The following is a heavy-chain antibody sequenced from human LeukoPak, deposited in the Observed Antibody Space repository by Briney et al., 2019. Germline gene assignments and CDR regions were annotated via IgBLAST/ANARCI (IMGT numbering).Heavy chain of an antibody. D-gene: IGHD2-2*03. CDR3: ATGYCSSTSCYEYYIFDY. CDR1: GYTFTGYY. V-gene: IGHV1-2*02. J-gene: IGHJ4*02. CDR2: INPNSGGT. Sequence: ASVKVSCKASGYTFTGYYMHWVRQAPGQGLEWMGWINPNSGGTNYAQKFQGRVTMTRDTSISTAYMELSRLRSDDTAVYYCATGYCSSTSCYEYYIFDYWGQGTLVTVSS.